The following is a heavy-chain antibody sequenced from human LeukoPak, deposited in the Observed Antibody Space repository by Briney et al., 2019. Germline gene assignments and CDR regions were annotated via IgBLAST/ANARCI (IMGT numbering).Heavy chain of an antibody. CDR2: ISGSGGST. D-gene: IGHD6-13*01. CDR3: AKALSSGTAAGSRFDY. Sequence: GGSLRLSCAASGFTFSSYAMSWVRQAPGKGLEWVSAISGSGGSTYYADSVKGRFTISRDNSKNMLYLQMNSLRAEDTAVYYCAKALSSGTAAGSRFDYWGQGTLVTVSS. J-gene: IGHJ4*02. V-gene: IGHV3-23*01. CDR1: GFTFSSYA.